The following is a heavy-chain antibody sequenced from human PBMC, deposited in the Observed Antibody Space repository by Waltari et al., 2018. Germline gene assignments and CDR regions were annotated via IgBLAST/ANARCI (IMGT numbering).Heavy chain of an antibody. V-gene: IGHV1-24*01. CDR3: ATISIHYGDYELRGFDP. Sequence: QVQLVQSGAEVKKPGASVKVSCKVSGYTLTELSMHWGRQAPGKGLEWMGGFDPEDGETIYAQKFQGRVTMTEDTSTDTAYMELSSLRSEDTAVYYCATISIHYGDYELRGFDPWGQGTLVTVSS. CDR2: FDPEDGET. J-gene: IGHJ5*02. D-gene: IGHD4-17*01. CDR1: GYTLTELS.